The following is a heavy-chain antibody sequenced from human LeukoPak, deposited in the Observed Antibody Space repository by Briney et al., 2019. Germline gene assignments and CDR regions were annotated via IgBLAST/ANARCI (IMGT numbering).Heavy chain of an antibody. D-gene: IGHD3-10*01. J-gene: IGHJ4*02. CDR1: RFSFSAYP. CDR2: TGNRADSYTT. V-gene: IGHV3-72*01. Sequence: GGSLRLSCAASRFSFSAYPMGWVRRAPGRGLEWVGRTGNRADSYTTEYAASVRGRFTISRDDSKNSLYLQMNSLKTEDTAVYYCARATYSGTYLDFFDCWGQGTLVTVSS. CDR3: ARATYSGTYLDFFDC.